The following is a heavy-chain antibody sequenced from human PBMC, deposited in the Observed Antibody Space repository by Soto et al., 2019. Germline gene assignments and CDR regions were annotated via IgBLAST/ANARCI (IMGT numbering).Heavy chain of an antibody. J-gene: IGHJ6*02. CDR1: GGSFSGYY. D-gene: IGHD2-15*01. CDR2: INHSGST. CDR3: ARAPRPPMLICSGGSCYLYLYGLAV. Sequence: ETLSLTCAVYGGSFSGYYWSWIRQPPGKGQEWIGEINHSGSTNYNPSLKSRVTISVDTSKNQFSLKLSSVTAADTAVYYCARAPRPPMLICSGGSCYLYLYGLAVWGYWTTGTVS. V-gene: IGHV4-34*01.